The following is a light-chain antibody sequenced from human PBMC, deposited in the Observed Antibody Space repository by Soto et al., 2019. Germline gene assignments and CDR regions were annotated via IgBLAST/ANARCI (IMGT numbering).Light chain of an antibody. CDR2: GVI. CDR3: SSYTSSTTRLM. J-gene: IGLJ3*02. CDR1: SSDVGDYNF. Sequence: QSVLTQPASVSGSPGQWITLSCTGTSSDVGDYNFVSWYQHHPGKAPKLIIYGVINRPSGVSNRFSGSKSGNTASLTISGLQAEDEADYYCSSYTSSTTRLMFGGGTKLTVL. V-gene: IGLV2-14*03.